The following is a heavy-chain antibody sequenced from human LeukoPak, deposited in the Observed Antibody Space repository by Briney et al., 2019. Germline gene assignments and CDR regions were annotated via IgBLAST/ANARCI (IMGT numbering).Heavy chain of an antibody. Sequence: PGGSLRLSCAASGFTFSSYSMNWVRQAPGKELEWVSYISSSSTTIYYADSVQGRFTISRDNAKNSLFLQMNSLRAEDTAVYYCLRVSGSYYLYPDYWGQGTLVTVSS. CDR3: LRVSGSYYLYPDY. CDR2: ISSSSTTI. CDR1: GFTFSSYS. J-gene: IGHJ4*02. V-gene: IGHV3-48*04. D-gene: IGHD1-26*01.